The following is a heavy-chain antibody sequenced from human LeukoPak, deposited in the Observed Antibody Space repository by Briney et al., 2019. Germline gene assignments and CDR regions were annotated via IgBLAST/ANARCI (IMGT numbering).Heavy chain of an antibody. D-gene: IGHD4-17*01. CDR3: ARDDGDYVVSAFDI. V-gene: IGHV3-33*08. Sequence: PGGSLRLSCAASGLTFSSYAMSWVRQAPGKGLEWVAVIWYDGSDKYYADSVKGRFTISRDNSKNTLYLQMNSLRAEDTAVYYCARDDGDYVVSAFDIWGQGTMVTVSS. J-gene: IGHJ3*02. CDR1: GLTFSSYA. CDR2: IWYDGSDK.